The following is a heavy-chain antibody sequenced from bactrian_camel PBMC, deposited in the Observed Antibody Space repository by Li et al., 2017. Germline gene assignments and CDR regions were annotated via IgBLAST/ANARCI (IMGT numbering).Heavy chain of an antibody. CDR2: IDSDGSI. Sequence: DVQLVESGGGLVQPGGSLRLNCTASGFAFSSVYTSFVRQAPGKEREGVAAIDSDGSITYADSVKGRFTISQDNAKNTLYLQLNSLKTEDTAVYYCVSGYPMYVGQQARAYWGQGTQVTVS. CDR1: GFAFSSVY. J-gene: IGHJ4*01. V-gene: IGHV3S10*01. CDR3: VSGYPMYVGQQARAY. D-gene: IGHD5*01.